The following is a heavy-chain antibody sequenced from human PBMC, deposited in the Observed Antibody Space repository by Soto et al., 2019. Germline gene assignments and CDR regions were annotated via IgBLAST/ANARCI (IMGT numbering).Heavy chain of an antibody. J-gene: IGHJ4*02. CDR2: IYYSGST. D-gene: IGHD1-26*01. V-gene: IGHV4-61*01. CDR3: ARRYGGNFDY. Sequence: LETLSLTCTVSGDSISSSSYYWIWIRQPPGKGLEWIGYIYYSGSTNYNPSLKSRVTISVDTSKNQFSLKLSSVTAADTAVYYCARRYGGNFDYWGQGTLVTVSS. CDR1: GDSISSSSYY.